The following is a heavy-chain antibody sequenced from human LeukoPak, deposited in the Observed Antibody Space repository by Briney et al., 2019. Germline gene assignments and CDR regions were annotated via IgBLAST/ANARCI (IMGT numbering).Heavy chain of an antibody. CDR3: AKDLRVSMTTVTNYYFDY. V-gene: IGHV3-30*02. CDR1: GFTFSSYG. J-gene: IGHJ4*02. CDR2: IRYDGSNK. Sequence: GGSLRLSCAASGFTFSSYGMHWVRQAPGKGLEWVAFIRYDGSNKYYADSVKGRFTISRDNSKDTLYLQMNSLRAEDTAAYYCAKDLRVSMTTVTNYYFDYWGQGTLVTVSS. D-gene: IGHD4-17*01.